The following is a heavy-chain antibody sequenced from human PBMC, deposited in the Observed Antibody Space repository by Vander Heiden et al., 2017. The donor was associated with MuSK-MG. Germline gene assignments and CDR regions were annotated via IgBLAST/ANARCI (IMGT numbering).Heavy chain of an antibody. D-gene: IGHD3-22*01. CDR2: IYSGGST. CDR1: GFTVSSNY. J-gene: IGHJ5*02. Sequence: EVQLVESGGGLVQPGGSLRLSCAASGFTVSSNYMSWVRQAPGKGLEWVSVIYSGGSTYYADSVKGRFTISRDNSKNTLYLQMNSLRAEDTAVYYCARDGALGYDSSGPWGQGTLVTVSS. CDR3: ARDGALGYDSSGP. V-gene: IGHV3-66*02.